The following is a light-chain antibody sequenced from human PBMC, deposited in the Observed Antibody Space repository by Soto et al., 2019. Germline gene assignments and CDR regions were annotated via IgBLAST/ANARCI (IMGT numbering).Light chain of an antibody. CDR1: QSISSW. V-gene: IGKV1-5*01. CDR2: DAS. CDR3: QQYNSWWT. J-gene: IGKJ1*01. Sequence: DIHMTQSPSTLSASVGYRFTITCRASQSISSWLAWYQQKPGKAPKLLIYDASSLESGVPSMLSGSGSGTEFTLTISSLQPDDFATYYCQQYNSWWTFGQGTKVDIK.